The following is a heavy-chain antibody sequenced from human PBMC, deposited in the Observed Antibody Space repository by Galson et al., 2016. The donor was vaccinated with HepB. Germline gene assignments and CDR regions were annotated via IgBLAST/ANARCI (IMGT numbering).Heavy chain of an antibody. Sequence: SLRLSCAVSGFTFSSQWMTWVRQAPGKGLQWVANIREDGSEKYYVGSVEGRFTISRDNVKNSLSLQMNNLRVEDTAVYYCAWPSNRIFDYWGQGTLVTVSS. CDR1: GFTFSSQW. CDR3: AWPSNRIFDY. V-gene: IGHV3-7*04. J-gene: IGHJ4*02. CDR2: IREDGSEK.